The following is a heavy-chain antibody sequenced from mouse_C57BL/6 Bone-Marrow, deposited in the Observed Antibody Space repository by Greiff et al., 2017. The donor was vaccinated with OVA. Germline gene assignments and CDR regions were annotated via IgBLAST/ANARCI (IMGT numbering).Heavy chain of an antibody. CDR1: GFTFSDYY. CDR3: ARRGYYGSSCDY. V-gene: IGHV5-12*01. D-gene: IGHD1-1*01. Sequence: EVMLVESGGGLVQPGGSLKLSCAASGFTFSDYYMYWVRQTPEKRLEWVAYISNGGGSTYYPETVKGRFTISRDKAKNTLYLQMSRLKSEDTAMYYCARRGYYGSSCDYWGQGTTLTVSS. J-gene: IGHJ2*01. CDR2: ISNGGGST.